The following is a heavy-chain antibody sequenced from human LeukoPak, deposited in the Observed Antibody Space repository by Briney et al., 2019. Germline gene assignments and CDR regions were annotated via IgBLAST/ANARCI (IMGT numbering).Heavy chain of an antibody. CDR3: ASLVVPAAMGAYDAFDI. CDR1: GFTFSGYS. J-gene: IGHJ3*02. V-gene: IGHV3-21*01. CDR2: ISSSSSYI. Sequence: GGSLRLSCAASGFTFSGYSMNWVRQAPGKGLEWVSSISSSSSYIYYADSVKGRFTISRDNAKNSLYLQMNSLRAEDTAVYYCASLVVPAAMGAYDAFDIWGQGTMVTVSS. D-gene: IGHD2-2*01.